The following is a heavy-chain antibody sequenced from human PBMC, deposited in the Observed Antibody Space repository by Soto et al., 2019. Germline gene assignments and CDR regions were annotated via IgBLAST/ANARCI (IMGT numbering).Heavy chain of an antibody. D-gene: IGHD6-19*01. CDR2: FNSDGSI. Sequence: EVQLVESGRGLVQPGGSLRLSCVASGFTFRTYWMHWLRQVPGKGLVWISRFNSDGSIGYADSVKGRFTISRDNAKNTVSLQMNSVRAEDTAVYYCARGQWGAFDIWGQGTTVTVSA. V-gene: IGHV3-74*01. CDR1: GFTFRTYW. CDR3: ARGQWGAFDI. J-gene: IGHJ3*02.